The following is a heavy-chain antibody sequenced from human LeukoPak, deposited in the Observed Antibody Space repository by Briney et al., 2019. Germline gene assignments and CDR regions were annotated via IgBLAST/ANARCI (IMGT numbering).Heavy chain of an antibody. J-gene: IGHJ4*02. V-gene: IGHV1-69*06. CDR3: ARVGSGSYYFDY. CDR2: IIPIFGTA. Sequence: ASVKVSCKASGGTFSSYAISWVRQAPGQGLEWMGGIIPIFGTANYAQKFQGRVTITADKSTSTAYMELSSLRSVDTAVYYCARVGSGSYYFDYWGQGTLVTVSS. CDR1: GGTFSSYA. D-gene: IGHD3-10*01.